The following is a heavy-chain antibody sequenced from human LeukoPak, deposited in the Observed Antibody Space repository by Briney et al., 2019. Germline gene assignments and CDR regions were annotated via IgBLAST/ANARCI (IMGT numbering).Heavy chain of an antibody. Sequence: SETLSLTCTVSGGSISSSSYYWGWIRQPPGKGLEWIGSIYYSGSTYYNPSLKSRVTISVDTSKNQFSLKLSSVTAADTAVYYCAGDTHDSGGYWAPGNWFDPWGQGTLVTVSS. V-gene: IGHV4-39*07. CDR1: GGSISSSSYY. D-gene: IGHD3-10*01. CDR2: IYYSGST. J-gene: IGHJ5*02. CDR3: AGDTHDSGGYWAPGNWFDP.